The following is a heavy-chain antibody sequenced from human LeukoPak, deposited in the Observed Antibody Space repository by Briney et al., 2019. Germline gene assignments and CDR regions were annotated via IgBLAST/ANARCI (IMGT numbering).Heavy chain of an antibody. CDR3: ARDCSSTSCYREMYAFDI. J-gene: IGHJ3*02. CDR2: IYYSGST. V-gene: IGHV4-30-4*08. Sequence: SETLSLTCAVYGGSFSGYYWSWIRQPPGKGLEWIGYIYYSGSTYYNPSLKSRVTISVDTSKNQFSLKLSSVTAADTAVYYCARDCSSTSCYREMYAFDIWGQGTMVTVSS. CDR1: GGSFSGYY. D-gene: IGHD2-2*02.